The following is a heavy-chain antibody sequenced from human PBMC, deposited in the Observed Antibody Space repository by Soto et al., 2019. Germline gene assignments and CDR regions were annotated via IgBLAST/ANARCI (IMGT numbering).Heavy chain of an antibody. J-gene: IGHJ4*02. CDR1: DGSVTGYC. Sequence: QVQLQESGPGLVKPSETLPLTCSVSDGSVTGYCWSWIRQPPGKGLEWIGCIDYNGRAHYNPSLTGRVTMSLDTSNNPFSLKLSSVTTTDTAVYYCARGPDHSKVGYWGQGTLVTVSS. D-gene: IGHD4-4*01. CDR2: IDYNGRA. CDR3: ARGPDHSKVGY. V-gene: IGHV4-59*02.